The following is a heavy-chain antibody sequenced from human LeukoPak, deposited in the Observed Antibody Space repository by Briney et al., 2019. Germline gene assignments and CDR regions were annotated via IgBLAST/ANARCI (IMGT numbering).Heavy chain of an antibody. Sequence: GASLKISCKASGYTFTGYFLHWVRQAPGHGLEWRGWILPNTGVTHYAQKFQGRVTVTRDTSISTAYMEVSRLTSDDTAVYYCARKGEHYGDYDYWGQGTLVTVSS. D-gene: IGHD4-17*01. CDR2: ILPNTGVT. J-gene: IGHJ4*02. V-gene: IGHV1-2*02. CDR3: ARKGEHYGDYDY. CDR1: GYTFTGYF.